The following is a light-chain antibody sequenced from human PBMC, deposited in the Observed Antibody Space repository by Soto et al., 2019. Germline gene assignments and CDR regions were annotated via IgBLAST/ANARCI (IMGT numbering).Light chain of an antibody. CDR3: QQRSNWPRGT. CDR2: DAS. Sequence: EIVLTQSPATLSLSPGERATLSCRASQSVSSYLAWYRQKPGQAPRLLIYDASNRATGIPARFSGSGSGTDFTLTSSSLEPEDFAVYDCQQRSNWPRGTFGPGTKVDIK. V-gene: IGKV3-11*01. CDR1: QSVSSY. J-gene: IGKJ3*01.